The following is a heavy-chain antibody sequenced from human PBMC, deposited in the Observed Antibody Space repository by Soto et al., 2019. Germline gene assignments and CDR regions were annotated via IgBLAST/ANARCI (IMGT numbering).Heavy chain of an antibody. CDR3: PSNSPPPRE. CDR2: ISAYNGNT. J-gene: IGHJ4*02. Sequence: QVQLVQSGAEVKKPGASVKVSCKASGYTFTSYHITWVRQAPGQGLEWMGWISAYNGNTNYAQKLPGRVPRTTDTPTRTAYMELRSLRSDDTAVYYCPSNSPPPREWGQGTLVTVSS. V-gene: IGHV1-18*01. D-gene: IGHD2-21*01. CDR1: GYTFTSYH.